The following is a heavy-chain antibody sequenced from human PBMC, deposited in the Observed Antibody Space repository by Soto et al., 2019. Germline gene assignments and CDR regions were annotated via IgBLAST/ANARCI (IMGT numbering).Heavy chain of an antibody. V-gene: IGHV1-3*01. CDR2: INAGNGNT. CDR3: ARSAHPIDY. J-gene: IGHJ4*02. CDR1: GYTFTSYA. Sequence: QVQLVQSGAEVKKPGASVKVSCKASGYTFTSYAMHWVRQAPGQRLEWMGWINAGNGNTKQSQKFQGRVTITRDTSASTAYRELSSLRSEATAVYYCARSAHPIDYWGQGTLVTVSS.